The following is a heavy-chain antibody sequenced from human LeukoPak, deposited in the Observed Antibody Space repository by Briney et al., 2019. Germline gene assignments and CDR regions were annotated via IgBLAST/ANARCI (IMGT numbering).Heavy chain of an antibody. CDR1: GYSFTGYY. CDR3: AKVGEDTTGWYNYYFDY. CDR2: INPKSGGT. Sequence: ASVKVSCKASGYSFTGYYMHWVRQAPGQRLEWMGWINPKSGGTNYEQKFQSRVTMTRDTSISTAYMELSSLRSDDTAVYYCAKVGEDTTGWYNYYFDYWGQGTLVPVSS. D-gene: IGHD6-19*01. V-gene: IGHV1-2*02. J-gene: IGHJ4*02.